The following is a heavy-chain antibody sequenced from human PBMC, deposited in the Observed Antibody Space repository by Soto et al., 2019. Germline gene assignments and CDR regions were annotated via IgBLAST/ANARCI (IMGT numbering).Heavy chain of an antibody. CDR3: AKDAQHTPYSSSWYSWNDVIYYYYYGMDV. Sequence: GGSLRLSCAASGFTFSSYGMHWVRQAPGKGLEWVAVISYDGSNKYYADSVKGRFTISRDNSKNTLYLQMNSLRAEDTAVYYCAKDAQHTPYSSSWYSWNDVIYYYYYGMDVWGQGTTVTVSS. V-gene: IGHV3-30*18. D-gene: IGHD6-13*01. J-gene: IGHJ6*02. CDR1: GFTFSSYG. CDR2: ISYDGSNK.